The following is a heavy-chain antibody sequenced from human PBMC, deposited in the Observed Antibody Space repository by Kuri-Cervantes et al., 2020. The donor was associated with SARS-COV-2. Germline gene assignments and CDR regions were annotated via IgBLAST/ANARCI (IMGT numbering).Heavy chain of an antibody. J-gene: IGHJ4*02. Sequence: SETLSLTCTVSGGPISSSSYYWGWIRQPPGKGLEWIGSIYYSGSTYYNPSLKSRVTISVDTSKNQFSLKLSSVTAADTAVYYCARRGAVAGTVPFFDYWGQGTLVTVSS. CDR3: ARRGAVAGTVPFFDY. CDR2: IYYSGST. D-gene: IGHD6-19*01. V-gene: IGHV4-39*01. CDR1: GGPISSSSYY.